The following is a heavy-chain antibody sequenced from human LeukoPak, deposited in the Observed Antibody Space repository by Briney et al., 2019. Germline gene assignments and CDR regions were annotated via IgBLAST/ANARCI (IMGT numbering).Heavy chain of an antibody. V-gene: IGHV4-39*01. D-gene: IGHD1-26*01. CDR3: ARGLGGSYAR. CDR1: GGSISSSSYY. CDR2: IYYSGST. J-gene: IGHJ4*02. Sequence: PSETLSLTCTVSGGSISSSSYYWGWIRQPPGKGLEWIGSIYYSGSTYYNPSLKSRVTISVDTSKNQFSLKLSSVTAADTAVYYCARGLGGSYARWGQGTLVTVSS.